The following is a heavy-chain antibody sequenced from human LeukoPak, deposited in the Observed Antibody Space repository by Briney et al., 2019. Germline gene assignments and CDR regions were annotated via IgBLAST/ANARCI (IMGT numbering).Heavy chain of an antibody. D-gene: IGHD3-16*01. Sequence: GGSLRLSCAASGFTVRSNYMSWVRQAPGKGLEWVSVIYSGGSTYYANSVKGRFTISRDSAKNTLYLQMNSLRAEDTAVYYCVRDVGGSSFDYWGQGTLVTVSS. V-gene: IGHV3-66*01. J-gene: IGHJ4*02. CDR3: VRDVGGSSFDY. CDR2: IYSGGST. CDR1: GFTVRSNY.